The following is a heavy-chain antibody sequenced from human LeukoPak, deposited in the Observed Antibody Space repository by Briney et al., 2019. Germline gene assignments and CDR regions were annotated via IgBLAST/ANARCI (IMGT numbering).Heavy chain of an antibody. Sequence: GASVKVSCKASGYSLTTYYMHWVRQAPGQGLGWMAIINPSGGSTNYAQKFQGRVTMTRDTPTNTVYMELSSLRTEDTAVYYCASVYLYGMDVWGQGTTVTVSS. CDR3: ASVYLYGMDV. J-gene: IGHJ6*02. D-gene: IGHD2-8*01. V-gene: IGHV1-46*01. CDR2: INPSGGST. CDR1: GYSLTTYY.